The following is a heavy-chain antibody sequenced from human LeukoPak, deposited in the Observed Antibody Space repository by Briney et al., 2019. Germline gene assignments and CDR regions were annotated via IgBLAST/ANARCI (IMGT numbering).Heavy chain of an antibody. CDR2: INPSGGST. J-gene: IGHJ6*02. V-gene: IGHV1-46*01. CDR3: ARLASSSWPLYYYYGMDV. Sequence: GASVKVSCKASGYTFTSYYMHWVRQAPGQGLEWMGIINPSGGSTSYAQKFQGRVTMTRSTSISTAYMELSSLRSEDTAVYYCARLASSSWPLYYYYGMDVWGQGTTVTVSS. D-gene: IGHD6-13*01. CDR1: GYTFTSYY.